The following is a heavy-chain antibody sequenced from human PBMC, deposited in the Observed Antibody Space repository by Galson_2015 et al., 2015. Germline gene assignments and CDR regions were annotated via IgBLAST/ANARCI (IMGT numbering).Heavy chain of an antibody. J-gene: IGHJ4*02. CDR3: AKDQRWLQSTVPGY. CDR1: GFTFSSYG. Sequence: SLRLSCAASGFTFSSYGMHWVRQAPGKGLEWVAVISFDGSNKYYADSVKGRFTISRDNSKNTLYLQMNSLRAEDTAVYYCAKDQRWLQSTVPGYWGQGTLVTVSS. CDR2: ISFDGSNK. D-gene: IGHD5-24*01. V-gene: IGHV3-30*18.